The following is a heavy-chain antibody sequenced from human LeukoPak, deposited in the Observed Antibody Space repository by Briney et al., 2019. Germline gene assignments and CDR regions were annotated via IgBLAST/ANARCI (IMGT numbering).Heavy chain of an antibody. CDR1: GFTFSSYG. J-gene: IGHJ6*04. CDR2: IWYDGSNK. V-gene: IGHV3-33*01. Sequence: GGSLRLSCAASGFTFSSYGMHWVRQAPGKGLEWVAVIWYDGSNKYYADSVKGRFTISRDNPKNTLYLQMNSLRAEDTAVYYCARGESSSWYLKPYYGMDVWGKGTTVTVSS. CDR3: ARGESSSWYLKPYYGMDV. D-gene: IGHD6-13*01.